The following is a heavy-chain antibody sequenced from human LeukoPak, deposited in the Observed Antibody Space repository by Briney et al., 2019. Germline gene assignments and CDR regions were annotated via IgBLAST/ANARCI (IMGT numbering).Heavy chain of an antibody. CDR3: ARRSLWFGESDAFDI. Sequence: GGSLRLSCAASGFTFSSYWMHWVRQAPGKGLVWVSRINSDGSSTSYADSVKGRFTISGDNAKNTLYLQMNSLRAEDTAVYYCARRSLWFGESDAFDIWGQGTMVTVSS. CDR1: GFTFSSYW. CDR2: INSDGSST. J-gene: IGHJ3*02. V-gene: IGHV3-74*01. D-gene: IGHD3-10*01.